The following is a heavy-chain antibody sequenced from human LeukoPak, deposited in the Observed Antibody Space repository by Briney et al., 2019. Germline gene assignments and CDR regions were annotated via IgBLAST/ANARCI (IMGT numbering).Heavy chain of an antibody. CDR2: ISYDGSNK. CDR3: ARGWDRDCTSTSCHIAYN. Sequence: PGGSLRLSCAASGFIFSNYVMHWVRQPPGKGLEWVAVISYDGSNKYYADSVKGRFTISRDNSKNTLYLQMNSLRAEDTAVYYCARGWDRDCTSTSCHIAYNWGQGTLVSVSS. J-gene: IGHJ4*02. V-gene: IGHV3-30-3*01. D-gene: IGHD2-2*01. CDR1: GFIFSNYV.